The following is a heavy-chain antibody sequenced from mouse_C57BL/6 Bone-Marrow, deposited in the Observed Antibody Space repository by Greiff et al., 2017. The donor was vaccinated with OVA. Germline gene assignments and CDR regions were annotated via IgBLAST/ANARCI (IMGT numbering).Heavy chain of an antibody. J-gene: IGHJ2*01. Sequence: QVQLQQPGAELVRPGSSVKLSCKASGYTFTSYWMHWVKQRPIQGLEWIGNIDPSDSETHYNQKFKDKATLTVDKSSSTAYMQLSSLTSEDSAVYYCARRNWDDLDYWGKGTTLTVSS. D-gene: IGHD4-1*01. CDR3: ARRNWDDLDY. CDR2: IDPSDSET. CDR1: GYTFTSYW. V-gene: IGHV1-52*01.